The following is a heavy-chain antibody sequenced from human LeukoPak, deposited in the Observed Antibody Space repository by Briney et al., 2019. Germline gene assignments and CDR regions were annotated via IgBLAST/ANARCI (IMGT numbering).Heavy chain of an antibody. Sequence: GGSLRLSCAASGFTFSSYAMRWVRQAPGKGLEWVSAISGSGGSTYYADSVKGRFTISRDNSKNTLYLQMNSLRAEDTAVYYCAKLHDYVWGSYRRNAFDIWGQGTMVTVSS. CDR3: AKLHDYVWGSYRRNAFDI. CDR1: GFTFSSYA. V-gene: IGHV3-23*01. CDR2: ISGSGGST. D-gene: IGHD3-16*02. J-gene: IGHJ3*02.